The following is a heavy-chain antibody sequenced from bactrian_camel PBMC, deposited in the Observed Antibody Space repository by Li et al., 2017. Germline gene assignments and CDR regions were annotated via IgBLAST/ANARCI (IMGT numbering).Heavy chain of an antibody. D-gene: IGHD1*01. CDR1: GYTYDPYC. CDR2: IHKDGTT. J-gene: IGHJ4*01. Sequence: VQLVESGGGLVQPGGSLTLSCAASGYTYDPYCMGWFRQFPGKKREAVAHIHKDGTTTYADSVKGRFTISKDNARKTLYLQMSSLNPEDTAMYYCAASRKNLVFGIRERDYDYWGQGTQVTVS. V-gene: IGHV3S53*01. CDR3: AASRKNLVFGIRERDYDY.